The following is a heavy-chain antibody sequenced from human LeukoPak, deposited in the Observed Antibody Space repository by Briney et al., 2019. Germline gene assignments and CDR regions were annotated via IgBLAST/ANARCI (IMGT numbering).Heavy chain of an antibody. D-gene: IGHD3-10*01. J-gene: IGHJ6*03. CDR2: ISAYNGNT. Sequence: ASVKVSCKASGYTFTSYGISWVRQAPGQGLEWMGWISAYNGNTNYAQKLQGRVTMTTDTSTSTAYMELRSLRSDDTAVYYCARVNMVRGVIEADYMDVWGKGTTVTISS. V-gene: IGHV1-18*01. CDR3: ARVNMVRGVIEADYMDV. CDR1: GYTFTSYG.